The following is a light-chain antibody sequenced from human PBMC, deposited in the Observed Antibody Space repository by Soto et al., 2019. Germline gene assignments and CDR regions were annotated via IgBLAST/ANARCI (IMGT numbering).Light chain of an antibody. V-gene: IGLV1-44*01. CDR3: AAWDDILNIVV. CDR1: RSNIGKNT. Sequence: QSVLTQPPSMSASPGQTITISCSGARSNIGKNTLNRYQQLPGTAPNLLISTPNHRPSGVRDRFSASKSGTSASLTISGLRSDDEADYYCAAWDDILNIVVFGGGTKVTVL. J-gene: IGLJ2*01. CDR2: TPN.